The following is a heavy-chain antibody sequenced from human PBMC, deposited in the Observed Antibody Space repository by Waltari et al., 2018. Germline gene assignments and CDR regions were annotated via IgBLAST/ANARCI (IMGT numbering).Heavy chain of an antibody. J-gene: IGHJ4*02. CDR1: GGPISSSSYY. D-gene: IGHD2-15*01. V-gene: IGHV4-39*01. Sequence: QLQLQESGPGLVKPSETLSLTCTVSGGPISSSSYYWGWFRRPPGKGLEWIGSIYYSGSTYYNPSLKSRVTISVDTSKNQFSLKLSSVSAADTAVYYCARHVVGAPDYWGQGTLVTVSS. CDR2: IYYSGST. CDR3: ARHVVGAPDY.